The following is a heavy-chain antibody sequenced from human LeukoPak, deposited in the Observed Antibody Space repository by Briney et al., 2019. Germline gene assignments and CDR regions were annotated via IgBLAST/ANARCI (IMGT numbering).Heavy chain of an antibody. Sequence: SETLSLTCTISGGSLSNYYWSWIPQPAGQGLEGIGRIYASGSTNYNPSLKSRVTMSVDTSKNQFSLKLSSVTAADTAVYYCARGGGAYLRFDPWGQGTLVTVSS. CDR1: GGSLSNYY. CDR3: ARGGGAYLRFDP. D-gene: IGHD2/OR15-2a*01. CDR2: IYASGST. V-gene: IGHV4-4*07. J-gene: IGHJ5*01.